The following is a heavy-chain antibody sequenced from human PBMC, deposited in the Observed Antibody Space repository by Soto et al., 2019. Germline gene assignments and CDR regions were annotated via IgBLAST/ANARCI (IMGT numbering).Heavy chain of an antibody. J-gene: IGHJ4*02. D-gene: IGHD3-3*01. CDR2: ISYDGSNK. CDR1: GFTFSSYA. Sequence: GGSLRLSCVASGFTFSSYAMHWVRQAPGKGLEWVAVISYDGSNKYYADSVKGRFTISRDNSKNTLYLQMNSLRAEDTAVYYCARDKRDLRFLEWSYYYDYWGQGSLVNVSS. V-gene: IGHV3-30-3*01. CDR3: ARDKRDLRFLEWSYYYDY.